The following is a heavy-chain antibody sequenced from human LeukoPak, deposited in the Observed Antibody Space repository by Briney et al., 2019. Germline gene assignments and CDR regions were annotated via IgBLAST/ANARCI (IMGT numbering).Heavy chain of an antibody. V-gene: IGHV3-23*01. CDR1: GFTFSNYG. Sequence: GGSLRLSCAASGFTFSNYGLSWVRQAPGKGLEWVSGITGSGGSTYYADSVKGRFTISRDNSKNTLYLQMNSLRAEDTAIYYCARAGDYYFHYWGQGTLVIVSS. J-gene: IGHJ4*02. CDR2: ITGSGGST. CDR3: ARAGDYYFHY. D-gene: IGHD4-17*01.